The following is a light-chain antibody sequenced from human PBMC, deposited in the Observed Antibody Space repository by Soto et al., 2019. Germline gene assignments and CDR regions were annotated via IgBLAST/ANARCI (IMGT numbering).Light chain of an antibody. CDR1: RSNIGSNL. V-gene: IGLV1-44*01. CDR3: ASWDDSLKGVL. J-gene: IGLJ3*02. Sequence: QSVLTQPPSASGTPGQRVSISCSGGRSNIGSNLVSWYQQLPGTAPKLLLYFNDQRPSGVPDRFSGSKSGTSASLAVSDFQSEDEADYFCASWDDSLKGVLLGGGTKLTVL. CDR2: FND.